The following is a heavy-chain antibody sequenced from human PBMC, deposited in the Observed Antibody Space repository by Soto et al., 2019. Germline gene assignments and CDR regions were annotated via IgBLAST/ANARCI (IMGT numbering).Heavy chain of an antibody. CDR2: ISYDGSNK. J-gene: IGHJ4*02. Sequence: QVQLVESGGGVVQPGRSLRLSCAASGFTFSSYGMHWVRQAPGKGLEWVAVISYDGSNKYYADSVKGRFTISRDNSKNTLYLQMNSLRAEDTAVYYCAKDRSSSWLTGSDYWGQGTLVTVSS. CDR1: GFTFSSYG. D-gene: IGHD6-13*01. V-gene: IGHV3-30*18. CDR3: AKDRSSSWLTGSDY.